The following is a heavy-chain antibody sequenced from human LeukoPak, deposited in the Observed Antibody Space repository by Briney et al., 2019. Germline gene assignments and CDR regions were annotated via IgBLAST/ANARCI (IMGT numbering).Heavy chain of an antibody. D-gene: IGHD2-21*02. CDR3: AKAPYMRGYCIDF. CDR1: ASTFTNYG. CDR2: ISHDGTIQ. J-gene: IGHJ4*02. V-gene: IGHV3-30*18. Sequence: GPSLTLPLAPTASTFTNYGMHWVRQAPRKGLEWVAIISHDGTIQHYGDSLKGRFTISRDNSKNTVSLQVNNLRPEDTAVYFCAKAPYMRGYCIDFWGQGIPVSVSS.